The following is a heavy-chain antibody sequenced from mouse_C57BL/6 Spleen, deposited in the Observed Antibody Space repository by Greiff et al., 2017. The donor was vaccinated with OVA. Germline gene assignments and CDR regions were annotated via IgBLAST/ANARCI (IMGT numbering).Heavy chain of an antibody. CDR3: AREDSNYGGGGFAY. CDR2: INYDGSST. V-gene: IGHV5-16*01. CDR1: GFTFSDYY. D-gene: IGHD2-5*01. J-gene: IGHJ3*01. Sequence: EVQRVESEGSLVQPGSSMKLSCTASGFTFSDYYMAWVRQVPEKGLEWVANINYDGSSTYYLASLKSRFIISRDNAKNILYLQMSSLKSEDTATYYCAREDSNYGGGGFAYWGQGTLVTVSA.